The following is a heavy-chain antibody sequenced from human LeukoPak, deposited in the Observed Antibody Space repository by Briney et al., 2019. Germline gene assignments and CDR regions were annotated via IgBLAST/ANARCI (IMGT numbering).Heavy chain of an antibody. J-gene: IGHJ4*02. CDR3: ARGHDILTGYWYYFDY. CDR2: IYYSGSN. D-gene: IGHD3-9*01. CDR1: GGYISSTSYY. V-gene: IGHV4-39*01. Sequence: SETLSLTCSVSGGYISSTSYYWGWICQPPGKGLEWIGNIYYSGSNYYNPSLKSRVTISLDTSKNQFSLQLTSVTAADTAVYYCARGHDILTGYWYYFDYWGQGTLVTVSS.